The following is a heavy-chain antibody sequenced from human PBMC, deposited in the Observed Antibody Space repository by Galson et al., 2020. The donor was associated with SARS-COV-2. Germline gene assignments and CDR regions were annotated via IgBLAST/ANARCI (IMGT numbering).Heavy chain of an antibody. CDR2: IIPILDIT. V-gene: IGHV1-69*02. CDR1: GGTFSTFT. J-gene: IGHJ5*01. CDR3: ATMFCGDISGPIRQSFDS. Sequence: SVKVSCKAYGGTFSTFTVSWVRQAPGQGLEWMGRIIPILDITHYAQRFQGRVAISADKSTSTAYMELRSLRSEDTAMYYCATMFCGDISGPIRQSFDSWGQGSRVAVSS. D-gene: IGHD3-22*01.